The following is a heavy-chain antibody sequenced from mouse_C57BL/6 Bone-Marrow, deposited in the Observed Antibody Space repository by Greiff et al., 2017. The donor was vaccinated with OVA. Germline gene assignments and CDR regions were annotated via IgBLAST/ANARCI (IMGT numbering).Heavy chain of an antibody. J-gene: IGHJ2*01. CDR2: IDPSDSYT. CDR3: ARYSNPNYFDY. CDR1: GYTFTSYW. V-gene: IGHV1-50*01. D-gene: IGHD2-5*01. Sequence: VQLQQPGAELVKPGASVKLSCKASGYTFTSYWMQWVKQRPGQGLEWIGEIDPSDSYTNYNQKFKGKATLTVDTSSSTAYMQLSSLTSEDSAVYYCARYSNPNYFDYWGQGTTLTVSS.